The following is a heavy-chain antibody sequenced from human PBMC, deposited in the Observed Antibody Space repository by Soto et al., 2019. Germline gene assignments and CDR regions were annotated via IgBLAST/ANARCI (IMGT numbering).Heavy chain of an antibody. CDR2: IYSSGRT. CDR1: GGSISSSSCY. CDR3: ARPALEWLVGGVLDY. D-gene: IGHD3-3*01. J-gene: IGHJ4*02. V-gene: IGHV4-39*01. Sequence: QLQLQESGPGLVKPSEALSLTCTFSGGSISSSSCYWGWIRQPPGKALEWLGSIYSSGRTYYNPSLKSRGTISVDTSNNQFSLKLSSVTGADTAVYYCARPALEWLVGGVLDYWGQGTLVTVSS.